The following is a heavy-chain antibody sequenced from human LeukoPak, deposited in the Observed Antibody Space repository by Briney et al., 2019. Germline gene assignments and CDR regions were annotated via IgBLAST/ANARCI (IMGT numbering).Heavy chain of an antibody. CDR2: IRSKANSYAT. D-gene: IGHD1-20*01. CDR1: GFTFSGSA. Sequence: PGGSLRLSCAASGFTFSGSAMHWVRQASGKGLEWVGRIRSKANSYATAHAASVKGRFTISRDDSKNTAYLQMNSLKTEDTAVYYCTRRVTGTTPQRNWFDPWGQGTLVTVSS. CDR3: TRRVTGTTPQRNWFDP. J-gene: IGHJ5*02. V-gene: IGHV3-73*01.